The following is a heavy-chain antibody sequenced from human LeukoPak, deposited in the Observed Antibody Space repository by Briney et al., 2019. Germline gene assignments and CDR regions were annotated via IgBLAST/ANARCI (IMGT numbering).Heavy chain of an antibody. Sequence: GGSLRLSCAASGFTFSSYDMHWVRQATGKGLEWVSAIGTAGDTYYPGSVKGRLTISRENAKNSLYLQMNSLRAGDTAVYYCARSQGYCSGGSCYLFDYWGQGTLVTVSS. J-gene: IGHJ4*02. CDR3: ARSQGYCSGGSCYLFDY. CDR2: IGTAGDT. CDR1: GFTFSSYD. V-gene: IGHV3-13*01. D-gene: IGHD2-15*01.